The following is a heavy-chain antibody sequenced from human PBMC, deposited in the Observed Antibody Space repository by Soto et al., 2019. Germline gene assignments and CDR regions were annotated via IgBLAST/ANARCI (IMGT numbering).Heavy chain of an antibody. J-gene: IGHJ4*02. CDR1: GYTFTSYG. D-gene: IGHD4-17*01. V-gene: IGHV1-18*01. CDR2: ISAYNGNT. Sequence: ASVKVSCKASGYTFTSYGISWVRQAPGQGLGWMGWISAYNGNTNYAQKLQGRVTMTTDTSTSTAYMELRSLRSDDTAVYYCARDSPRYGDYVTHFDYWGQGTLVTVSS. CDR3: ARDSPRYGDYVTHFDY.